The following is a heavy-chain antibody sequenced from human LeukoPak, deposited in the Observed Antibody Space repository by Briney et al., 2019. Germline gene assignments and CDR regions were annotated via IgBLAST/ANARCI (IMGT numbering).Heavy chain of an antibody. Sequence: GGSLRLSCAASGFTFSSYAMSWVRQAPGKGLEWVSAISGSGGSTYYADSVKGRFTISRDNAENSLHLQMNSLRAEDTAVYYCTRDTGCPGGTCYSFYDYWGQGTLVTVSS. V-gene: IGHV3-23*01. J-gene: IGHJ4*02. CDR1: GFTFSSYA. CDR2: ISGSGGST. CDR3: TRDTGCPGGTCYSFYDY. D-gene: IGHD2-15*01.